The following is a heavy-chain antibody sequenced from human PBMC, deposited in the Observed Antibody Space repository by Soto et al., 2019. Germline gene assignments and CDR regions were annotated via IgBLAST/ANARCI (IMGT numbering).Heavy chain of an antibody. CDR2: VYYTGST. Sequence: PPETLSLTCTVSGDSISTFHWGWMRQSPGKELEWIGYVYYTGSTNYNPSLKSRVTISVDRSKNQFSLKLTSANAADTAVYYCARGRTVRNYADDSSDYFYFFDYWGQGTQVTVSS. D-gene: IGHD3-22*01. J-gene: IGHJ4*02. CDR3: ARGRTVRNYADDSSDYFYFFDY. CDR1: GDSISTFH. V-gene: IGHV4-59*01.